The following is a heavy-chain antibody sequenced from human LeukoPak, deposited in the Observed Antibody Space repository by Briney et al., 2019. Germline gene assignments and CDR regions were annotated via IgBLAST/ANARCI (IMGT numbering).Heavy chain of an antibody. Sequence: PSETLSLTCTGSGGSISSYYWSWIRQPPGKGLEWIGYIYYGGSTSYNPSLKGRVTILVDTSKNQFSLKLSSVTAADTAVYYCARQVGVGANSDAFDIWGQGTMVTVSS. D-gene: IGHD1-26*01. CDR2: IYYGGST. CDR1: GGSISSYY. J-gene: IGHJ3*02. V-gene: IGHV4-59*01. CDR3: ARQVGVGANSDAFDI.